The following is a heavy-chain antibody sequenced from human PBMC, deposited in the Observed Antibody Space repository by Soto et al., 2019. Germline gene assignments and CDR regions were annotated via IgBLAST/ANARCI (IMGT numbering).Heavy chain of an antibody. CDR3: ARGVGGGGFDY. D-gene: IGHD3-16*01. Sequence: QVQLQQWGAGLLKPSETLSLTCAVYGGSFSGYYWSWIRQPPGKGLEWIGEINHSGSTNYNPSLKSRVTISVDTSKNLFSLKLSSVTAADTAVYYCARGVGGGGFDYWGQGTLVTVSS. CDR2: INHSGST. CDR1: GGSFSGYY. V-gene: IGHV4-34*01. J-gene: IGHJ4*02.